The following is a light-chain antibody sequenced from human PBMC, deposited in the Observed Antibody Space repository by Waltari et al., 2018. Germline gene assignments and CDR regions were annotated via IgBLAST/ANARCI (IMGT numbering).Light chain of an antibody. V-gene: IGLV2-8*01. Sequence: QSALPQPPSASGSPGQSVTISCTGTNSDVGTYNYVPWYQQRPGEVPKLMIYDVTKRPSGVPDRFSGSKSGNTASLTVSGLQPEDEGDYYCTSYAGSSDFVMFGGGTKLTVL. CDR1: NSDVGTYNY. J-gene: IGLJ3*02. CDR2: DVT. CDR3: TSYAGSSDFVM.